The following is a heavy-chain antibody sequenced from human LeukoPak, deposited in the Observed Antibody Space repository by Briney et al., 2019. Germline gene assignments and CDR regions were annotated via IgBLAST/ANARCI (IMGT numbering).Heavy chain of an antibody. D-gene: IGHD4-17*01. CDR3: ARDPNGDYIGAFDFQR. CDR2: IRGSGYNT. Sequence: GGSLRLSCAGSGFTFSNYAMIWVRQAPGKGLEWVSAIRGSGYNTFYADSVKGRFAISRDNSKNTVYLQMNSLRAEDTAVYYCARDPNGDYIGAFDFQRWGQGTQVTVS. V-gene: IGHV3-23*01. J-gene: IGHJ1*01. CDR1: GFTFSNYA.